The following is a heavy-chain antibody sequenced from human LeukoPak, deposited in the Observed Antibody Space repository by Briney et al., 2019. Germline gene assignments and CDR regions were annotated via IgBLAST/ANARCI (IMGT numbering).Heavy chain of an antibody. D-gene: IGHD5-12*01. CDR1: GGSISSSTYY. CDR3: ARAKPGVGYDGRSAFDI. CDR2: IFYSGST. Sequence: SETLSLTCTVSGGSISSSTYYWGWIRQPPGKGLEWIGTIFYSGSTYYSPSLKSRVAISVDTSKNQFSLKLTSVTAADTAVYYCARAKPGVGYDGRSAFDIWGQGTMVTVSS. J-gene: IGHJ3*02. V-gene: IGHV4-39*07.